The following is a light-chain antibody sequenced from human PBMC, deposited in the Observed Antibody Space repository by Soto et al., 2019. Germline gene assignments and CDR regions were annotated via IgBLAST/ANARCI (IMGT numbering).Light chain of an antibody. Sequence: EIVLTQSPATLSVSPGERATLSCRASQSLSGTLAWYQQKPGQAPRLLIYVASTRATAIPARFTGGGSGTEFTLTISSVHSEDFAVYYCQQYDYWLWTFGQGTKVEI. V-gene: IGKV3-15*01. J-gene: IGKJ1*01. CDR2: VAS. CDR3: QQYDYWLWT. CDR1: QSLSGT.